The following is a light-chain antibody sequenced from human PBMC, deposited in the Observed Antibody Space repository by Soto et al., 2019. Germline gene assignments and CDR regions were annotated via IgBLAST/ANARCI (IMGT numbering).Light chain of an antibody. CDR2: GAS. Sequence: EIVMTQSPATLSVSPGERATLSCRASQSVSSNLAWYQQKPGQAPRLLIYGASNRATGIPDRFSGSGSGTDFTLTISSLQAEDVAVYYCQQYYSSPFTFGPGTKVDIK. CDR1: QSVSSN. J-gene: IGKJ3*01. V-gene: IGKV3D-15*01. CDR3: QQYYSSPFT.